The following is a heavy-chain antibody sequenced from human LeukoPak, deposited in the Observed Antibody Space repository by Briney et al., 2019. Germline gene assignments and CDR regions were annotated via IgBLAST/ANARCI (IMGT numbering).Heavy chain of an antibody. J-gene: IGHJ4*02. CDR1: GFTVSSNY. Sequence: GGSLRLSCAASGFTVSSNYMSWVRQAPGKGLEWVSVIYSGGSTYYAESVKGRFTISRDNSKNTLYLQMNSLRAEDTAVYYCARGSITGTYFDYWGQGTLVTVSS. D-gene: IGHD1/OR15-1a*01. CDR3: ARGSITGTYFDY. V-gene: IGHV3-66*02. CDR2: IYSGGST.